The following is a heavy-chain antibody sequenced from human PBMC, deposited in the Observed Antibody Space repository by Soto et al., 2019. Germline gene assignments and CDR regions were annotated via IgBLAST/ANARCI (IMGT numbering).Heavy chain of an antibody. Sequence: QLQLQESGPGLVKPSETLSLTCTVSVGSISSSSYYWGWIRQPPGKGLEWIGSIYYSGSTYYNPSLKSRVTISVDTSKNQFSLKLSSVTAADTAVYYCARHGQYCSGGSCYSGLYNWFDPWGQGTLVTVSS. D-gene: IGHD2-15*01. CDR3: ARHGQYCSGGSCYSGLYNWFDP. J-gene: IGHJ5*02. CDR2: IYYSGST. V-gene: IGHV4-39*01. CDR1: VGSISSSSYY.